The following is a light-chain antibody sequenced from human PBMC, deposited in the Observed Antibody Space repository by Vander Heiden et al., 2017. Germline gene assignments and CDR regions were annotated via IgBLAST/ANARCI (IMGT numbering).Light chain of an antibody. CDR1: QGISNY. Sequence: ILMTQSPSPLSASVVDSVTIPCRASQGISNYLAWDQQKPGKIPKLLIYAASTLQSGVPSRFSGRGSGTDFTLTIISLQPEDVATYYCQNYNSAPFTFGPGTKVDIK. CDR2: AAS. J-gene: IGKJ3*01. CDR3: QNYNSAPFT. V-gene: IGKV1-27*01.